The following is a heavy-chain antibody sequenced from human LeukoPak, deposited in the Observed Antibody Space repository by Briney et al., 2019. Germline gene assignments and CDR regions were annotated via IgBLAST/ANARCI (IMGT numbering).Heavy chain of an antibody. CDR2: ISGSGGST. D-gene: IGHD3-22*01. J-gene: IGHJ4*02. CDR3: AKEGSLPHYYDSSGYAAPFDY. V-gene: IGHV3-23*01. CDR1: GFPLSSHA. Sequence: GGSLRLSCAASGFPLSSHAMSWVRQAPGKGLEWVSAISGSGGSTYYADSVKGRFTISRDNSKNTLYLQMNSLRAEDTAVYYCAKEGSLPHYYDSSGYAAPFDYWGQGTLVTVSS.